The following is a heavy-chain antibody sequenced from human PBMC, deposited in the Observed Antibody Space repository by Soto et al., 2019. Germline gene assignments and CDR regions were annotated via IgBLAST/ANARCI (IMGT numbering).Heavy chain of an antibody. J-gene: IGHJ4*02. Sequence: PSETLSLTCTVSGGSISSGDYYWSWIRQPPGKGLEWIGYIYYSGSTYYNPSLKSRVTISVDTSKNQFSLKLSSVTAADTAVYYCASTNIKAITGTTSGYWGQGTLVTVSS. CDR2: IYYSGST. CDR3: ASTNIKAITGTTSGY. D-gene: IGHD1-7*01. CDR1: GGSISSGDYY. V-gene: IGHV4-30-4*01.